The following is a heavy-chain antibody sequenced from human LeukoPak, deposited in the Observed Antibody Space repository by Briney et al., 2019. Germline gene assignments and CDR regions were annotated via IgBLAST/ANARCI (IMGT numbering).Heavy chain of an antibody. CDR1: GFTFSTYS. Sequence: PGGSLRLSCAASGFTFSTYSMSWVRQAPGKGLEWVSSISSSSTYIYYADSVKGRFTVSRDNAKNSLYLQMNSLRAEDTAVYYCARDYRRASGTYDYWGQGTLVTVSS. V-gene: IGHV3-21*01. CDR2: ISSSSTYI. CDR3: ARDYRRASGTYDY. D-gene: IGHD1-26*01. J-gene: IGHJ4*02.